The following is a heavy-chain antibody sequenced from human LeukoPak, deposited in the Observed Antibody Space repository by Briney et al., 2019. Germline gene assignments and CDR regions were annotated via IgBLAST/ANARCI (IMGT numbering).Heavy chain of an antibody. D-gene: IGHD2-2*01. J-gene: IGHJ5*02. Sequence: SETLSLTCTVSGGSISSYYWSWIRQPPGKGLEWIAYISDIGSINYNPSLKSRVTISVDTSKNQFSLKLSSVTAADTAVYYCARGRYCSSTSCYFGYNWFDPWGQGTLVTVSS. CDR3: ARGRYCSSTSCYFGYNWFDP. CDR2: ISDIGSI. CDR1: GGSISSYY. V-gene: IGHV4-59*12.